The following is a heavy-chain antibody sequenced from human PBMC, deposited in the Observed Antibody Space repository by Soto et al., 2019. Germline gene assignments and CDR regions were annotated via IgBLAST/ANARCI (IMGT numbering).Heavy chain of an antibody. J-gene: IGHJ5*02. CDR1: GFTFSSYS. CDR3: ARVRTPDFWSGYYPDKNWFDP. Sequence: GGSLRLSCAASGFTFSSYSMNWVRQAPGKGLEWVSSISSSSSYIYYADSVKGRFTISRDNAKNSLYLQMNSLRAEDTAVYYCARVRTPDFWSGYYPDKNWFDPRGQGTLVTVSS. V-gene: IGHV3-21*01. CDR2: ISSSSSYI. D-gene: IGHD3-3*01.